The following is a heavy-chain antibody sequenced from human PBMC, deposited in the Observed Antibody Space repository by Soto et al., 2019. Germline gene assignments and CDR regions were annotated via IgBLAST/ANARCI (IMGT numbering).Heavy chain of an antibody. CDR1: GGSVSSTSYY. CDR3: VRGWGGYGGHDLWDYFDY. J-gene: IGHJ4*02. D-gene: IGHD5-12*01. V-gene: IGHV4-61*01. Sequence: QVQLQESGPGLVKPSETLSLTCTVSGGSVSSTSYYWTWIRQPPGKGLEWIGYIHYSGSTNYNPSLKSRVTVSVDTSKNHFSLRLSSVTAADTAVYYCVRGWGGYGGHDLWDYFDYWGQGILVTVSS. CDR2: IHYSGST.